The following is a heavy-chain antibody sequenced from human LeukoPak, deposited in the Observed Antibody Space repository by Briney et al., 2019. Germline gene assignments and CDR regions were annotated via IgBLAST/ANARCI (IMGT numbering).Heavy chain of an antibody. D-gene: IGHD3-3*01. CDR3: ARGKYDFWSGYSLYLDY. V-gene: IGHV3-7*01. J-gene: IGHJ4*02. CDR1: GLTFSNYW. Sequence: GGSLRLSCAASGLTFSNYWMDWVRQAPGKGLEWVANIKQDGSEKNYVDSVKGRFIISRDNSKNTLYLQMNSLRAEDTAVYYCARGKYDFWSGYSLYLDYWGQGTLVTVSS. CDR2: IKQDGSEK.